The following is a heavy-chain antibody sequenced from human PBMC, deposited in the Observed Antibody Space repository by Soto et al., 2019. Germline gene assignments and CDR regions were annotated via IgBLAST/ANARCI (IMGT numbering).Heavy chain of an antibody. CDR3: ARCSGWYGQCYFDC. J-gene: IGHJ4*02. V-gene: IGHV3-53*02. D-gene: IGHD6-13*01. CDR1: GFIVSSSY. CDR2: IYSDGGT. Sequence: DVQLVETGGGLNQPGGSLRLSCAASGFIVSSSYMSWVRQAPGKGLEWVSVIYSDGGTYYADSVKGRFTISRDNSKNTLYLQMNSLSAEDTAVYYCARCSGWYGQCYFDCWGQGTLVTVSS.